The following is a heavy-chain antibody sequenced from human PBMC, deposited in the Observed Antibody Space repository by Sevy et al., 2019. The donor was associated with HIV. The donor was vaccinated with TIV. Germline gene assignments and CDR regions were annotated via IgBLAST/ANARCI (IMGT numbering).Heavy chain of an antibody. CDR2: INHGGTT. D-gene: IGHD3-16*01. V-gene: IGHV4-34*01. Sequence: SENLSLTCAVYGGSFSGYYWNWIRQPPGKGLEWIGEINHGGTTNYNPSLKSRVTISIDTSRNQFSLKLSSVTAADTAVYYCARGGGNYGGDYWGQGALVTVSS. CDR1: GGSFSGYY. CDR3: ARGGGNYGGDY. J-gene: IGHJ4*02.